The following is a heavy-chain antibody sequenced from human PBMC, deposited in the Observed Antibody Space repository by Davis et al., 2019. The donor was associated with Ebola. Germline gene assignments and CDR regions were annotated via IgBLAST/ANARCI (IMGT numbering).Heavy chain of an antibody. V-gene: IGHV1-2*02. J-gene: IGHJ4*02. CDR1: GYTFTGYY. Sequence: AASVKVSCKASGYTFTGYYMHWVRQAPGQGLEWMGWINPNSGNTNYAQKFQGRVTMTRDTSITTAYMELSRLRSDDTAVYYCARDGSLLWGIRYWGQGTLVTVSS. CDR2: INPNSGNT. CDR3: ARDGSLLWGIRY. D-gene: IGHD3-16*01.